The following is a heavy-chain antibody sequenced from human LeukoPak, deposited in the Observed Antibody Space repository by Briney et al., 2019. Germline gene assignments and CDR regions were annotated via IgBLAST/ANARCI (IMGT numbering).Heavy chain of an antibody. D-gene: IGHD1-1*01. V-gene: IGHV3-23*01. CDR3: AKDLSPYNWNEIGEY. CDR1: GFTFSSYA. CDR2: ISGSGGST. Sequence: GGSLRLSCAASGFTFSSYAMSWVRQAPGKGLEWVSAISGSGGSTYYADSVKGRFTISRDNSKNTLYLQMNSLRAEDTAVYCCAKDLSPYNWNEIGEYWGQGTLVTVSS. J-gene: IGHJ4*02.